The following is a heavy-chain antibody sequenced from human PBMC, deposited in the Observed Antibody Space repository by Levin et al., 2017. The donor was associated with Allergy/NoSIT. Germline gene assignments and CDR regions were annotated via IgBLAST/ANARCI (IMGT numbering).Heavy chain of an antibody. D-gene: IGHD6-13*01. Sequence: SETLSLTCGVYGASFSGYYWSWIRQPPGKGLEWIGEINHSGSTLYNASLKSRVTIAVDTSKNQFSLKLGSVTAADTAVYFCARGRSFSSSWYSYSYYMDVWGKGTTVTVSS. J-gene: IGHJ6*03. CDR2: INHSGST. V-gene: IGHV4-34*01. CDR3: ARGRSFSSSWYSYSYYMDV. CDR1: GASFSGYY.